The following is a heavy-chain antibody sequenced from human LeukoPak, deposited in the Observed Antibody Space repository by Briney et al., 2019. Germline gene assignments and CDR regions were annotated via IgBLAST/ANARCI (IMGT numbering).Heavy chain of an antibody. CDR1: GYTFNGYY. CDR3: AARHRYSSSWTFDY. V-gene: IGHV1-2*02. D-gene: IGHD6-13*01. Sequence: ASVKVSCKASGYTFNGYYLHWVRQAPGQGLEWMGWINPNSGGTNYAQKFQGRVTMTRDTSISTAYMELSRLRSDDTAVYYCAARHRYSSSWTFDYWGQGTLVTVSS. J-gene: IGHJ4*02. CDR2: INPNSGGT.